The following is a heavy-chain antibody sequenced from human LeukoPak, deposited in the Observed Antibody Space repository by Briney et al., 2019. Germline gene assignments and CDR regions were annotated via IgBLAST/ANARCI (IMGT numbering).Heavy chain of an antibody. CDR2: ICPDGTGI. J-gene: IGHJ4*02. V-gene: IGHV3-74*01. Sequence: GGSLRLSCAASGFIFSFYCMHWVRQAPGKGPMWVSRICPDGTGISYADSVKARFTTSRVNAKNTVYLQMNSLREEDTAVYYCVRDFRSADYWGQGTLVTVSS. CDR3: VRDFRSADY. CDR1: GFIFSFYC.